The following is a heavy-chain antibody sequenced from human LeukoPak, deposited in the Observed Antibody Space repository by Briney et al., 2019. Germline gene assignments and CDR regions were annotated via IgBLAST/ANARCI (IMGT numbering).Heavy chain of an antibody. V-gene: IGHV1-69*04. D-gene: IGHD5-24*01. CDR3: ARDGGWLQTQNHYYYHGMDV. CDR2: ILPIFDMA. CDR1: GGTFSTYA. Sequence: ASVKVSCKASGGTFSTYAITWVRQAPGQGLEWMGRILPIFDMANYAQKFQGRVTITADKSTRTAYMELSSLRSDDTAVYYRARDGGWLQTQNHYYYHGMDVWGQGTTVTVSS. J-gene: IGHJ6*02.